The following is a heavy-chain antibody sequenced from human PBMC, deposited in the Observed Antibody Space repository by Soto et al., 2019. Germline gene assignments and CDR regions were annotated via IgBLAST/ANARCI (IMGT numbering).Heavy chain of an antibody. V-gene: IGHV1-69*06. CDR3: ARGSGSSGYCLDY. CDR1: GGTFSSYA. D-gene: IGHD3-22*01. Sequence: SVKVSCKASGGTFSSYAISLVRQAPGQGLEXMGXXIXXFXTXXXAXXXQGRVTITADKSTSTAYMELGSLRSEDTAVYYCARGSGSSGYCLDYWGQGTLVTVSS. J-gene: IGHJ4*02. CDR2: XIXXFXTX.